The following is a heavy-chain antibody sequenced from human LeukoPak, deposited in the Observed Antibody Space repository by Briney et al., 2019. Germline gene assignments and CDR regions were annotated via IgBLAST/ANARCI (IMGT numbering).Heavy chain of an antibody. CDR1: GYTFTNYG. CDR2: ISAYNGNT. D-gene: IGHD3-22*01. V-gene: IGHV1-18*01. CDR3: ATANYDSSGNDY. Sequence: ASVKVSCKPSGYTFTNYGISWVRQAPGQGLEWMGWISAYNGNTNFAQKLQGRVTLTTDTSTSTAYMELRSLRSDDTAVYYCATANYDSSGNDYWGQGTLVTVSS. J-gene: IGHJ4*02.